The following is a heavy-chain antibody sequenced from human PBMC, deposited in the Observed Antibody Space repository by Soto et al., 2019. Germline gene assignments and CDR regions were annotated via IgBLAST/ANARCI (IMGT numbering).Heavy chain of an antibody. CDR2: IKQDGSEK. D-gene: IGHD2-15*01. CDR3: ARDDHLGYCSGGSCYPDY. CDR1: GFTFSSYW. Sequence: GGSLRLSCAASGFTFSSYWMSWVRQAPGKGLEWVANIKQDGSEKYYVDSVKGRFTISRDNAKNSLYLQMNSLRAEDTAVYYCARDDHLGYCSGGSCYPDYWGQGTLVTVSS. J-gene: IGHJ4*02. V-gene: IGHV3-7*01.